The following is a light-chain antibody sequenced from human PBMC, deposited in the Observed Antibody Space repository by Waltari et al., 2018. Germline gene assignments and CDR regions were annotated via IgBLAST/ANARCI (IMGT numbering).Light chain of an antibody. CDR1: ECVSSN. Sequence: ELVVTQSPATLSLSPGEGATPSCRTSECVSSNLAWFQQKDGQPPRLVIFDASSRAADTPARFSGGGSGTDYTLTISSLEPEDFATYYCQQRSAWPTTFGQGTRLEI. V-gene: IGKV3-11*01. CDR3: QQRSAWPTT. J-gene: IGKJ5*01. CDR2: DAS.